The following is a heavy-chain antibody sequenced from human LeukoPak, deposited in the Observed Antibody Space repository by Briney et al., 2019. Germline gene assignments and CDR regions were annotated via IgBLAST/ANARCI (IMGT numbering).Heavy chain of an antibody. CDR1: GFTFSSYA. CDR2: ISGSGGST. V-gene: IGHV3-23*01. J-gene: IGHJ6*02. D-gene: IGHD5-12*01. Sequence: GGSLRLSCAASGFTFSSYAMSWVRQAPGKGLEWVSAISGSGGSTYYADSVKGRFTISRDNSKNTLYLQMNSLRAEDTAVYYCAKGGGYEYYYYGMDVWGQGTTVTVSS. CDR3: AKGGGYEYYYYGMDV.